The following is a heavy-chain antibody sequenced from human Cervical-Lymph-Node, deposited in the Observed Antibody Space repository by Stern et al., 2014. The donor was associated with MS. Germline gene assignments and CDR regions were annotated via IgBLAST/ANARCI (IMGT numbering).Heavy chain of an antibody. CDR3: ARALRGIQLEFDY. Sequence: EVQLVESGGGLIQPGGSLRLSCAASGFTVSSNFMSWVRQAPGKGLEWVSVIFAGGNTYYADSVKGRFTISRDNSMNTLYLQMNSLRAEDTAVYYCARALRGIQLEFDYWGQGALVTVSS. CDR1: GFTVSSNF. CDR2: IFAGGNT. J-gene: IGHJ4*02. V-gene: IGHV3-53*01. D-gene: IGHD1-1*01.